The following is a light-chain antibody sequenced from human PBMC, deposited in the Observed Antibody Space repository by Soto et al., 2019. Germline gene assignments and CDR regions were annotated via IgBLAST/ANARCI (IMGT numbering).Light chain of an antibody. CDR2: GAY. V-gene: IGKV3-20*01. CDR3: HPYGTSPRT. Sequence: EIVLTRSPGALSFSPGERATLSCRASQSLRSGDLAWYQQIPGQAPRLLLYGAYRRATGIPDRFSGSGSVTDFNLTISRLEHADLEVYCCHPYGTSPRTFGYGNKVAIK. J-gene: IGKJ1*01. CDR1: QSLRSGD.